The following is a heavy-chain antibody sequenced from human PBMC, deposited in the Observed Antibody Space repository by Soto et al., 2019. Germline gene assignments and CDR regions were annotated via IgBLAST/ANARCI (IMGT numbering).Heavy chain of an antibody. Sequence: GESLKISCKGSGYSFTSYWIGWVRQMPGKGLEWMGIIYPGDSDTRYSPSFQGQVTISADKSISTAYLQWSSLKASDTAMYYCARRAFDFWSGPWDFDLWGRGTMVTVSS. CDR2: IYPGDSDT. CDR3: ARRAFDFWSGPWDFDL. CDR1: GYSFTSYW. D-gene: IGHD3-3*01. J-gene: IGHJ2*01. V-gene: IGHV5-51*01.